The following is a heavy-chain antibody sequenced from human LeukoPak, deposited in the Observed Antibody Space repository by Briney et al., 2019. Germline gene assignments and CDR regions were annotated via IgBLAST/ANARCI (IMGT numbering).Heavy chain of an antibody. J-gene: IGHJ5*02. Sequence: PSETLPLTCTVSGGSISSGGYYWSWIRQHPGKGLEWIGYIYYSGSTYYNPSLKSRVTILVDTSKNQFSLKLSSVTAADTAVYYCARALLYCSGGSCYVGNWFDPWGQGTLVTVSS. D-gene: IGHD2-15*01. CDR1: GGSISSGGYY. CDR2: IYYSGST. CDR3: ARALLYCSGGSCYVGNWFDP. V-gene: IGHV4-31*03.